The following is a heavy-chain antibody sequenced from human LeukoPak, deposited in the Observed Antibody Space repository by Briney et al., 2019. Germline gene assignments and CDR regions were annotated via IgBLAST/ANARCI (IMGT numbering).Heavy chain of an antibody. D-gene: IGHD1-26*01. V-gene: IGHV3-74*01. CDR3: ARRVDSYWFFDY. CDR1: GFTFSSYW. CDR2: INSDGSST. J-gene: IGHJ4*02. Sequence: PGGSLRLSCAASGFTFSSYWMHWVRQAPGKGLVWVSHINSDGSSTSYADSVKGRFTISRDNAKNTLYLQMNSLRAEDTAVYYCARRVDSYWFFDYWGQGTLVTVSS.